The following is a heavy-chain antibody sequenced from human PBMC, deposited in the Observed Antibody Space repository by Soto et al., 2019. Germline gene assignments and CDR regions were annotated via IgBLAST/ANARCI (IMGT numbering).Heavy chain of an antibody. D-gene: IGHD6-19*01. J-gene: IGHJ5*01. Sequence: XGSLRLSFAASGFTFSSYSMSWVRQAPGKGLEWVSAISVSGGSTYYADSVKGRFTISRDNSKNTLYLQMNSLRAEDTAVYYCAKASRSIEVAGTWTWFDSWGQGTLVTVSS. CDR2: ISVSGGST. CDR1: GFTFSSYS. CDR3: AKASRSIEVAGTWTWFDS. V-gene: IGHV3-23*01.